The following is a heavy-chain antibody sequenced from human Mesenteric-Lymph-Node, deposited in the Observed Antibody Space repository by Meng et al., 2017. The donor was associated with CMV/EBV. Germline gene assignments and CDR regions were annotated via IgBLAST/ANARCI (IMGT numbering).Heavy chain of an antibody. Sequence: GESLKISCAASGFTFSDYYMNWVRQAPGKGLEWVSYISSSGSTIYYADSVKGRFTISRDNAKNSLYLQMNSLRAEDTAVYYCARDESSGYFDYWGQGTLVTVSS. J-gene: IGHJ4*02. CDR2: ISSSGSTI. CDR3: ARDESSGYFDY. CDR1: GFTFSDYY. V-gene: IGHV3-11*04. D-gene: IGHD3-22*01.